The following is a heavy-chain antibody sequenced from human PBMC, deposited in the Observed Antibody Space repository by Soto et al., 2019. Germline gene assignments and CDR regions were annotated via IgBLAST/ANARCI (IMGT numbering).Heavy chain of an antibody. D-gene: IGHD6-6*01. V-gene: IGHV2-5*02. CDR3: AHGRHYSNSPEYFFDY. CDR2: IYWDDDK. Sequence: QITLKESGPTLVKPTQTLTLTCTFSGFSLSTSGVDVGWIRQPPGKALEWLALIYWDDDKPYSPSLNNRLTITKGTSRNQVVLTMTNMDPLDTATYYCAHGRHYSNSPEYFFDYWGQGILVTVSS. CDR1: GFSLSTSGVD. J-gene: IGHJ4*02.